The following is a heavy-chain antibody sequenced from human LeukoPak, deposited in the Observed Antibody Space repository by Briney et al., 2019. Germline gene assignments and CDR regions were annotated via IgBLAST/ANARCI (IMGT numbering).Heavy chain of an antibody. CDR3: ARDGSITMVRGKHYYYGMDV. V-gene: IGHV1-18*01. Sequence: ASVKVSCKASGYTFTSYGISWVRQAPGQGLEWMGWISAYNGNTNYAQKLQGRVTMTTDTSTSTAYMELRSLRSDDTAVYYCARDGSITMVRGKHYYYGMDVWGQGTTVTVSS. CDR2: ISAYNGNT. D-gene: IGHD3-10*01. J-gene: IGHJ6*02. CDR1: GYTFTSYG.